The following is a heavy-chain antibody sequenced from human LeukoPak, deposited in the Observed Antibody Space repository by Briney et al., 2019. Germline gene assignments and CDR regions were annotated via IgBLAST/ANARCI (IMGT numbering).Heavy chain of an antibody. J-gene: IGHJ4*02. Sequence: SETLSLTCAVSGGSINSGSYDWGWIRQPPGKGLEWIGSINYSGSAYYNPSLKSRVTISVDTSKDQFSLKLSSVTAADTAVYYCAIRIIAARRGSYFDSWGQGTLVTVSS. V-gene: IGHV4-39*01. CDR1: GGSINSGSYD. D-gene: IGHD6-6*01. CDR3: AIRIIAARRGSYFDS. CDR2: INYSGSA.